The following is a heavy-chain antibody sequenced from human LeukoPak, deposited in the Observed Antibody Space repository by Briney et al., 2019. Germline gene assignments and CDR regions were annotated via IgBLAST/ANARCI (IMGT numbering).Heavy chain of an antibody. V-gene: IGHV4-38-2*02. Sequence: PSETLSLTCTVSGYSISSGYSWGWIRQSPGQGLEWIGSIYHTGSTYYSPSLKSRITISVDTSKNQFSLKLSSVTAADTAVYYCARGQVLAVVTAIFDYWGQGTLVTVSS. CDR1: GYSISSGYS. D-gene: IGHD2-21*02. CDR3: ARGQVLAVVTAIFDY. J-gene: IGHJ4*02. CDR2: IYHTGST.